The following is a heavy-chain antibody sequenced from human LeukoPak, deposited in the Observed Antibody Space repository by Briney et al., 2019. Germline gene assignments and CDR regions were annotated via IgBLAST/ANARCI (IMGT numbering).Heavy chain of an antibody. Sequence: AGSLRLSCAASGFTFSSYGMHWVRQAPGKGLEWVAVIWYDGSNKYYADSVKGRFTISRDNPKNTLYLQMNSLRAEDTAVYYCARDLGYCSGGNCGAFDIWGQGTMVTVSS. CDR1: GFTFSSYG. CDR2: IWYDGSNK. V-gene: IGHV3-33*01. CDR3: ARDLGYCSGGNCGAFDI. D-gene: IGHD2-15*01. J-gene: IGHJ3*02.